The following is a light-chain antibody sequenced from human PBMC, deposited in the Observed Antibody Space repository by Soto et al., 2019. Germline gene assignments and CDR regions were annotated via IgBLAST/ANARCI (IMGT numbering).Light chain of an antibody. CDR2: GAA. Sequence: ETVMTKSQATLSVSPGDRATLYCRASQSVISSLAWYQHKPGQAPRLLIYGAATRATGIPARFSGSGSGTEFTLTISSLQSDDIAVYYCQKYHNWPAFGQGTKLEIK. V-gene: IGKV3-15*01. CDR1: QSVISS. CDR3: QKYHNWPA. J-gene: IGKJ1*01.